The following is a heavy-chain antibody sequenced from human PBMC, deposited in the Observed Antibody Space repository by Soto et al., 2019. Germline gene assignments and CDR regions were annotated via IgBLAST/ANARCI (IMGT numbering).Heavy chain of an antibody. D-gene: IGHD5-18*01. CDR1: GGSISSGNYC. V-gene: IGHV4-30-4*01. Sequence: KPSETLSLTCTVSGGSISSGNYCWSWIRQPPGKGLEWIGFIHYSGSSYYNPSLKRRVTISVDTSKNQFSLKLDSVTAADTAVYYCARDLDTATYFDYWGHGTLVTVS. CDR3: ARDLDTATYFDY. CDR2: IHYSGSS. J-gene: IGHJ4*01.